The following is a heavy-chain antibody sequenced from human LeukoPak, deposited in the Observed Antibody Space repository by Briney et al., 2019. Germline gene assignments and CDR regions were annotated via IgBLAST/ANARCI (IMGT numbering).Heavy chain of an antibody. D-gene: IGHD3-22*01. CDR3: ASTTSGYWDY. V-gene: IGHV4-39*01. Sequence: PSETLSLTCTVSGGAISSRSYYWGWIRQPPGKGREWIGSIHYSGSAYYNPSLKSRVTVSADTPKNQFSLKLSSVTAADTAAYYCASTTSGYWDYWGQGTLVTVSS. CDR1: GGAISSRSYY. CDR2: IHYSGSA. J-gene: IGHJ4*02.